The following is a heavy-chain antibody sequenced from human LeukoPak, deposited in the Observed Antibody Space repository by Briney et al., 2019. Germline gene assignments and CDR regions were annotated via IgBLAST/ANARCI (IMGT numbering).Heavy chain of an antibody. CDR3: ARGSYGGPYYYYYYGMDV. D-gene: IGHD4-23*01. V-gene: IGHV4-59*12. J-gene: IGHJ6*02. Sequence: PSETLSLTCTVSGGSISSYYWSWIRQPPGKGLEWIGYIYYSGSTNYNPSLKSRVTISVDTSKNQFSLKLSSVTAADTAVYYCARGSYGGPYYYYYYGMDVWGQGTTVTVSS. CDR2: IYYSGST. CDR1: GGSISSYY.